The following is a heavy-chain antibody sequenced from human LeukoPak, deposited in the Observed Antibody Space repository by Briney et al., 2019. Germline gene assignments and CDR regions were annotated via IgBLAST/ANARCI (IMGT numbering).Heavy chain of an antibody. Sequence: GGSVRLSCVASGFTFRNYAMHWVRQAPGKGLEWVAVIAYDGNNKYYADSVKGRFTISRDNSKNSLYLQMNSLRAEDAAVYYCARGSGSYFYYYYYGMDVWGQGNTVTVSS. D-gene: IGHD1-26*01. CDR2: IAYDGNNK. CDR3: ARGSGSYFYYYYYGMDV. CDR1: GFTFRNYA. J-gene: IGHJ6*02. V-gene: IGHV3-30-3*01.